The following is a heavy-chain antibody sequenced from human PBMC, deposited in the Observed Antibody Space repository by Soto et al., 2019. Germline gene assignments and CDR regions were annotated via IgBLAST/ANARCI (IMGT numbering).Heavy chain of an antibody. Sequence: SETLSLTCTVSCGSISSYYWSWIRQPAGKGLEWIGRIYTSGRTNYNPSLKSRVTMSVDTSKNKFSLKLSSVTAADTAVYYCARDRSIAAAGTHWLEPWGQGTLV. CDR2: IYTSGRT. CDR1: CGSISSYY. J-gene: IGHJ5*02. CDR3: ARDRSIAAAGTHWLEP. D-gene: IGHD6-13*01. V-gene: IGHV4-4*07.